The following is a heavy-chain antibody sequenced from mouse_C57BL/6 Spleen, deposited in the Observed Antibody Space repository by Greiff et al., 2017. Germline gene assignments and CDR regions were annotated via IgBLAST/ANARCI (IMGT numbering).Heavy chain of an antibody. CDR2: IYPGSGST. Sequence: VQLQQPGAELVKPGASVKMSCKASGYTFTSYRITWVKQRPGQGLEWIGDIYPGSGSTNYNEKFKSKATLTVDTSSSTAYMQLSSMTFEDSAVYYCARGDYDVGFAYWCQGTLVTVSA. V-gene: IGHV1-55*01. J-gene: IGHJ3*01. CDR3: ARGDYDVGFAY. D-gene: IGHD2-4*01. CDR1: GYTFTSYR.